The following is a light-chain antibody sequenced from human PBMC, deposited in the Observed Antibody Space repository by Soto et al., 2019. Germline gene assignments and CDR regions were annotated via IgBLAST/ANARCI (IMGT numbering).Light chain of an antibody. J-gene: IGKJ3*01. V-gene: IGKV3-11*01. CDR3: QQRSNWPPRFT. Sequence: EIVLTQSPATLSLSPGERATLSCRASQSVGSYLAWYQQKPGQAPRLLIYDASNRATGILARFSGSGSGTDFTLTISSLEPEDFAVYYCQQRSNWPPRFTFGPGTKVDIK. CDR1: QSVGSY. CDR2: DAS.